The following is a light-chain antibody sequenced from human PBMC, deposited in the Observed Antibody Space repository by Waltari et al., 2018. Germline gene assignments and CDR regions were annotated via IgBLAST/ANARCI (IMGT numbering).Light chain of an antibody. Sequence: EIVLTQSPATLSLSPGETTTLSCRASQSVSSYLAWYQHKPGQAPRLLIYDASNRATGIPARFSGSGSGTDFTLTTSSLEPEDFAVYYCQQHSNLITFGQGTRLESK. J-gene: IGKJ5*01. CDR1: QSVSSY. CDR3: QQHSNLIT. V-gene: IGKV3-11*01. CDR2: DAS.